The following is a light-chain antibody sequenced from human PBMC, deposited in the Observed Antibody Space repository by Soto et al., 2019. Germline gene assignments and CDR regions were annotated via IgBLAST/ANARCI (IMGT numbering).Light chain of an antibody. J-gene: IGKJ4*01. V-gene: IGKV3-20*01. CDR3: QQYGSALT. CDR1: QSVSSSIY. Sequence: EIVLTQSPGTLSLSPGERATLSCRASQSVSSSIYLAWYQQKPGQAPRLLIYGASSRATGIPDRFSGSGSGTVFTLAISRLEPEDFAVYYCQQYGSALTFGGGTKVEIK. CDR2: GAS.